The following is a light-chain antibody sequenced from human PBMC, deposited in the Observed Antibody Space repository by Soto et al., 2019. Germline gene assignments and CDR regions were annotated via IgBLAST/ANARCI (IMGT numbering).Light chain of an antibody. V-gene: IGKV1-33*01. CDR1: QDISNY. Sequence: DIQMTQSPSSLFASVGDRITITCQASQDISNYLSWYQQKPGKAPDLLIYGASNLEPGVPSRFSGSGSGTDFSLTISSLQTEDIATYYCQQYDNLPITFGQGTRLEIK. J-gene: IGKJ5*01. CDR2: GAS. CDR3: QQYDNLPIT.